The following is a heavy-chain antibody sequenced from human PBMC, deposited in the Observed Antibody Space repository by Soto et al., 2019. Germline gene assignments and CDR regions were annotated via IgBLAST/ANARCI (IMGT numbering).Heavy chain of an antibody. Sequence: SQTLSLTCAISGDSISSDTAAWGWIRQSPSRGLEWLGRTYYRPRWFTDYALSVKSRITINPDTSKNQFSLQLNSVTPEDTAVYYCAREVTTRPQFDLWGQGTLVTVSS. CDR3: AREVTTRPQFDL. J-gene: IGHJ4*02. V-gene: IGHV6-1*01. D-gene: IGHD1-1*01. CDR1: GDSISSDTAA. CDR2: TYYRPRWFT.